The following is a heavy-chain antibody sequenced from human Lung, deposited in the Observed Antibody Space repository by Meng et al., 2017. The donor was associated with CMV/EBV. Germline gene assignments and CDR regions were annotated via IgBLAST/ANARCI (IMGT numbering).Heavy chain of an antibody. CDR2: IIPSLGIA. J-gene: IGHJ4*02. CDR3: ASSIFGVVIISPLGY. Sequence: QGRLVESGAGVKKPGSSVKVSCKASGGTFSSYTISWVRQAPGQGLEWMGRIIPSLGIANYAQKFQGRVTITADKSTSTAYMELSSLRSEDTAVYYCASSIFGVVIISPLGYWGQGTLVTVSS. V-gene: IGHV1-69*02. D-gene: IGHD3-3*01. CDR1: GGTFSSYT.